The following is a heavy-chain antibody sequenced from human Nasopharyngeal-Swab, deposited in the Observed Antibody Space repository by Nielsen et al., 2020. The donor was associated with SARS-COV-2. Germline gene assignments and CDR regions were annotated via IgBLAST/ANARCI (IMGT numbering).Heavy chain of an antibody. CDR2: IYPGDYDT. Sequence: GGSLRLSCKGSGYSFSSYWIGWVRQMPGKGLEWMGIIYPGDYDTRYDPSFQGQVTISADTSISTAYLQWSSLKASDTAMYYCARGGRVGSNSFLDYWGQGTLVTVSS. D-gene: IGHD2-2*03. V-gene: IGHV5-51*01. CDR1: GYSFSSYW. J-gene: IGHJ4*02. CDR3: ARGGRVGSNSFLDY.